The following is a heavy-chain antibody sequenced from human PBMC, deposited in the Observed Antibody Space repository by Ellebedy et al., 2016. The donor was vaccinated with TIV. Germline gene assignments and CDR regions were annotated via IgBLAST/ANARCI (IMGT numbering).Heavy chain of an antibody. CDR3: ARDFLRAPDGSESYNNWFDP. J-gene: IGHJ5*02. D-gene: IGHD3-10*01. V-gene: IGHV1-69*13. CDR2: IIPIFGTA. CDR1: GGTFSSYT. Sequence: ASVKVSXXASGGTFSSYTISWVRQAPGQGLEWMGGIIPIFGTANYAQKFQDRVTITADESTRTAYMELSSLRSEDTAVYHCARDFLRAPDGSESYNNWFDPWGQGTLVTVSS.